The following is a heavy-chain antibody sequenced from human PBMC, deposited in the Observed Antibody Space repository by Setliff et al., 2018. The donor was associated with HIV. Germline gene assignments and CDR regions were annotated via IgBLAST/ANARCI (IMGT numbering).Heavy chain of an antibody. V-gene: IGHV1-2*06. D-gene: IGHD1-1*01. J-gene: IGHJ5*02. Sequence: GASVKVSCKASGYSFTDYFMHWVRQAPGQGLEWMGRINPDSGGTNSAQKFQGRVTMTRDTSISTAYMELRRLTSDYTAVYYCAVHTNWSRVSWGQGTLVTVSS. CDR3: AVHTNWSRVS. CDR1: GYSFTDYF. CDR2: INPDSGGT.